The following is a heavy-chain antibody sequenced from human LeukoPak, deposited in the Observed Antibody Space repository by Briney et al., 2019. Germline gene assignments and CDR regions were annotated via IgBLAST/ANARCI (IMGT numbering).Heavy chain of an antibody. CDR3: ASSPSEKLGYCSTTNCYRGTN. CDR2: IIPVFGTA. D-gene: IGHD2-2*01. Sequence: WASVKVSCKASGGTFSSYAISWVRQAPGQGLEWMGGIIPVFGTANYAQKFQGRVTFTADESTSTAYMELSSLRSEDTAVYYCASSPSEKLGYCSTTNCYRGTNWGQGTLVTVSS. CDR1: GGTFSSYA. J-gene: IGHJ4*02. V-gene: IGHV1-69*13.